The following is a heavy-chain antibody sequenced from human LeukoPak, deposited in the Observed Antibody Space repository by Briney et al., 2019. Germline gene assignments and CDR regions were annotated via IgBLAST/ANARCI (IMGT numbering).Heavy chain of an antibody. CDR2: FDPEDGET. CDR3: ATDHRVWNCSEGAFDI. J-gene: IGHJ3*02. Sequence: GAPVKVSCKVSGYTLTELSMHWVRQAPGKGLEWMGGFDPEDGETIYAQKFQGRVTMTEDTSTDTAYMELSSLRSEDTAVYYCATDHRVWNCSEGAFDIRGQGTMVTVSS. CDR1: GYTLTELS. V-gene: IGHV1-24*01. D-gene: IGHD1-7*01.